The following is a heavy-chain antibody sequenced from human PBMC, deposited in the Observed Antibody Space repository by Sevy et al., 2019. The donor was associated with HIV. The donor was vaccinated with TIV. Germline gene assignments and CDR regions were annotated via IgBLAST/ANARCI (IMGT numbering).Heavy chain of an antibody. D-gene: IGHD2-21*02. J-gene: IGHJ4*02. CDR3: TRRASRVYGDHLNLY. Sequence: GGSLRLSCTASGFTFGDYAMSWFRQAPGRGLEWVGFIRSETYGETTEYAASVKGRFTVSRDDSKSIVYLQMNSLKTEDTAVYYCTRRASRVYGDHLNLYWGQGTVVTVSS. CDR2: IRSETYGETT. CDR1: GFTFGDYA. V-gene: IGHV3-49*03.